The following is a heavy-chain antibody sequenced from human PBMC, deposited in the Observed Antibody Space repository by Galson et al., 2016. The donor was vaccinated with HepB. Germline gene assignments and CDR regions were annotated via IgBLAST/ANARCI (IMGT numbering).Heavy chain of an antibody. J-gene: IGHJ6*02. CDR2: ISGGGGRT. Sequence: SLRLSCAASRFPFDSYAMSWVRQAPGKGLEWVSSISGGGGRTYYADSVKGRFIISRDNSKDTLHLQMSRLRVEDMAVYYCARDRPEHLVNMGYSGMDVWGQGTTVTVYS. CDR3: ARDRPEHLVNMGYSGMDV. D-gene: IGHD2-15*01. V-gene: IGHV3-23*01. CDR1: RFPFDSYA.